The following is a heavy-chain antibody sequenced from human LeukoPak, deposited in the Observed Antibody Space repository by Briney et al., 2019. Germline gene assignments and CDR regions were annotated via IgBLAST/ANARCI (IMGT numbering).Heavy chain of an antibody. J-gene: IGHJ6*02. D-gene: IGHD6-13*01. Sequence: ASVKVSCKASGYTFTGYYMHWVRQAPGQGLEWMGWINPNSGGTSYAQKFQGWVTMTRDTSISTAYLELSRLRSDDTAVYYCARGVAAAGTYYYYYGMDVWGQGTTVTVSS. CDR3: ARGVAAAGTYYYYYGMDV. CDR1: GYTFTGYY. CDR2: INPNSGGT. V-gene: IGHV1-2*04.